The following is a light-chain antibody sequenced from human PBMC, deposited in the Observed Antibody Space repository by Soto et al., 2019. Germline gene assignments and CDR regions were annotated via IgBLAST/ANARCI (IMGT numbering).Light chain of an antibody. CDR3: CSYVDTTVV. J-gene: IGLJ2*01. V-gene: IGLV2-23*01. CDR2: EGS. Sequence: QSALTQPASVSGFPGQSITISCTGTSSDVGSYDLVSWYLQHPGKAPKLMIYEGSKRPSGVSNRFSGSKSGNTASLTISGLQAEDEADYYCCSYVDTTVVFGGGTKLTVL. CDR1: SSDVGSYDL.